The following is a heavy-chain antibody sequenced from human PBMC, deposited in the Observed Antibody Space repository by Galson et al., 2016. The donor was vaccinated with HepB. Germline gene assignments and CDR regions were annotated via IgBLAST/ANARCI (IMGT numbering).Heavy chain of an antibody. CDR2: IHYSGDT. CDR1: GGSISDHF. CDR3: ATSPHGYALAP. Sequence: ETLSLTCTVSGGSISDHFWSWIRQPPGKGLEWIGLIHYSGDTKYNPSLKRQVTISVDTTKDKFSLKLTSVTAADTAVYYCATSPHGYALAPWGQGTLVTVSP. V-gene: IGHV4-59*03. J-gene: IGHJ5*02. D-gene: IGHD5-18*01.